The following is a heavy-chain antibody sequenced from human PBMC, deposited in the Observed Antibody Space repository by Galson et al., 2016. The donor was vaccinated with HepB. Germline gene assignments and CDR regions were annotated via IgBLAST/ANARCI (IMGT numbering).Heavy chain of an antibody. J-gene: IGHJ6*02. CDR1: GDSVSSNSAT. D-gene: IGHD1-1*01. V-gene: IGHV6-1*01. CDR2: TYYRSRWHS. CDR3: ARRTGNGFDV. Sequence: CAISGDSVSSNSATWNWIRLSPSRGLEWLGRTYYRSRWHSDYALSVKSRITINADTSKSQFSLRLNSVTPEDTAVYYCARRTGNGFDVWGQGTTVTVSS.